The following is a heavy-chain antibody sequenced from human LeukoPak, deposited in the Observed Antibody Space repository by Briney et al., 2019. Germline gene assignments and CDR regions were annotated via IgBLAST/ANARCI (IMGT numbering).Heavy chain of an antibody. D-gene: IGHD6-13*01. J-gene: IGHJ5*02. CDR3: ARDARGIAAAVNGFDP. Sequence: GSSVKVSCKASGGTFSSYAISWVRQAPGQGLEWMGGIIPIFGTANYAQKFQGRVTITADESTSTAYMELSSLRSEDTAVYYCARDARGIAAAVNGFDPWGQGTLVTVSS. CDR2: IIPIFGTA. V-gene: IGHV1-69*01. CDR1: GGTFSSYA.